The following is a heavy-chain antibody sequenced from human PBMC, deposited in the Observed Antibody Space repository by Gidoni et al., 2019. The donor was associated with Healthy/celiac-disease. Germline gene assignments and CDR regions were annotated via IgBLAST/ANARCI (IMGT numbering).Heavy chain of an antibody. V-gene: IGHV4-34*01. CDR1: GGAFSGYY. D-gene: IGHD3-22*01. CDR3: AREVMGYYDSSGYYYNYYYYMDV. CDR2: INHSGST. Sequence: QVQLQQWCAGLLKPSETLSLTCAVYGGAFSGYYWSWIRQPPGKGLEWIGEINHSGSTKYNPSLKRRVTISVDTSKNQFSLKLSSVTAADTAVYYCAREVMGYYDSSGYYYNYYYYMDVLGKGTTVTVSS. J-gene: IGHJ6*03.